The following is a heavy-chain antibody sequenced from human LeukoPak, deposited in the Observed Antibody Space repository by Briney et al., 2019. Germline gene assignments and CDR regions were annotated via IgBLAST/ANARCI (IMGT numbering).Heavy chain of an antibody. CDR3: TRGQPRVRDLGSPYFVDY. J-gene: IGHJ4*02. D-gene: IGHD2/OR15-2a*01. Sequence: GASVKVSCKASGYTFTGYYIHWLRQAPGQGLEWMGWINPDSGVTKLEQKFQGRVTMTRDTSISTAYMELNRLGSDDTAVYYCTRGQPRVRDLGSPYFVDYWGQGTLVTVSS. V-gene: IGHV1-2*02. CDR1: GYTFTGYY. CDR2: INPDSGVT.